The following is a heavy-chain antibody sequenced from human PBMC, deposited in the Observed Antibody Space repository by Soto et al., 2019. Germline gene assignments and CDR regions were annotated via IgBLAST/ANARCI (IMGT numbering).Heavy chain of an antibody. CDR2: IIPIFGTA. Sequence: SVKVSCKASGGTFSSYAISWVRQAPGQGLEWMGGIIPIFGTANYAQKFQGRVTITADKSTSTACMELSSLRSEDTAVYYCARVPDFWSGYAFPFDYWGQGTLVTVSS. CDR1: GGTFSSYA. J-gene: IGHJ4*02. D-gene: IGHD3-3*01. V-gene: IGHV1-69*06. CDR3: ARVPDFWSGYAFPFDY.